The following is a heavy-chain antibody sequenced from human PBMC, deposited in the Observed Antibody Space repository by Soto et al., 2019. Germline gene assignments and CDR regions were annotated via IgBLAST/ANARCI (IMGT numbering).Heavy chain of an antibody. D-gene: IGHD4-17*01. CDR2: IHSTRSP. V-gene: IGHV4-4*07. CDR3: ARSPAYGDYANLDT. CDR1: GDSVSKYY. J-gene: IGHJ5*02. Sequence: XETLSLTFTVSGDSVSKYYWNWIRQPAGKGLEWIGRIHSTRSPNYNPSLKSRVTMSVDTSKNQFSLKLNLTSVTAADTAVYYCARSPAYGDYANLDTWGQGTLVTVSS.